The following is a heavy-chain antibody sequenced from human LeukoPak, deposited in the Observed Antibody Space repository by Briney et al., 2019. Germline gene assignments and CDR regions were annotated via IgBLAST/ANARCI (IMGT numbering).Heavy chain of an antibody. CDR2: IYYSGST. J-gene: IGHJ5*02. V-gene: IGHV4-39*07. D-gene: IGHD3-3*01. CDR3: ARASSSYDFWSGYGANWFDP. Sequence: PSETLSLTCTVSGGSISSSSYYWGWIRQPPGKGLEWIGSIYYSGSTYYNPSPKSRVTISVDTSKNQFSLKLSSVTAADTAVYYCARASSSYDFWSGYGANWFDPWGQGTLVTVSS. CDR1: GGSISSSSYY.